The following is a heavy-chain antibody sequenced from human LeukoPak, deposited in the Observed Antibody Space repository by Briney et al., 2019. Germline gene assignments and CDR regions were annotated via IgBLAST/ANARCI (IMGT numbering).Heavy chain of an antibody. D-gene: IGHD6-13*01. J-gene: IGHJ3*02. Sequence: SETLSLTCTVSGGSITSNNYYWGWIRQPPGKGLEFIGSIYFGRTTYYTPSLKSRVTISIDTSRNQFSLKLSSVTAADTAVYYCAAYSSTWSRDAFDIWGQGTMVTVSS. V-gene: IGHV4-39*07. CDR3: AAYSSTWSRDAFDI. CDR2: IYFGRTT. CDR1: GGSITSNNYY.